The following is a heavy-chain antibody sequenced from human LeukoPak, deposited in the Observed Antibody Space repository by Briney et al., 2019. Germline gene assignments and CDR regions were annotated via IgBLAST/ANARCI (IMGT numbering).Heavy chain of an antibody. D-gene: IGHD7-27*01. CDR1: GFTFSSYW. CDR2: INQYGNET. CDR3: ARDCGDQ. V-gene: IGHV3-7*01. Sequence: GGSLRLSCAPSGFTFSSYWMTWVRQAPGKGLEWVANINQYGNETYYVDSVKGRFTISRDNAKNSLYLQMNRLRDEDTGVYYCARDCGDQWGQGTQVTAAS. J-gene: IGHJ4*02.